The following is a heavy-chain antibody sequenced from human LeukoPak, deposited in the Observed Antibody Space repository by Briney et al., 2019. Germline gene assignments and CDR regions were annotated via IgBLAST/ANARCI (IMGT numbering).Heavy chain of an antibody. J-gene: IGHJ6*02. CDR1: GFTFSSYG. D-gene: IGHD3-10*01. CDR3: ARVLVTMVRGVIRNYYYGMDV. V-gene: IGHV3-33*01. Sequence: PGGSLRLSCAASGFTFSSYGMHWVRQAPGKGLEWVAVIWYDGSNKYYAGSVKGRFTISRDNSKNTLYLQMNSLRAEDTAVYYCARVLVTMVRGVIRNYYYGMDVWGQGTTVTVSS. CDR2: IWYDGSNK.